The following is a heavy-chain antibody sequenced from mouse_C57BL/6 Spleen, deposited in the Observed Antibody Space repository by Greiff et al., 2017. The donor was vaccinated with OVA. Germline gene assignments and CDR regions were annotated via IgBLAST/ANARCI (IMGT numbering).Heavy chain of an antibody. V-gene: IGHV1-69*01. J-gene: IGHJ3*01. CDR3: ARRDYGSSYSWFAY. CDR2: IDPSDSYT. Sequence: VQLQQPGAELVMPGASVKLSCKASGYTFTSYWMHWVKQRPGQGLEWIGEIDPSDSYTNYHQKFKGKSTLTVDKSSSTASMQLSSLTSEDSAVYYCARRDYGSSYSWFAYWGQGTLVTVSA. CDR1: GYTFTSYW. D-gene: IGHD1-1*01.